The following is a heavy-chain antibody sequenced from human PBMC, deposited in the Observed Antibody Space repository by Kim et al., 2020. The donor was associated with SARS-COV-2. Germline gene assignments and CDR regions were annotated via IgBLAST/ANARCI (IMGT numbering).Heavy chain of an antibody. CDR3: AKGGGHDN. CDR2: ISGSGGST. V-gene: IGHV3-23*01. CDR1: GFTFSSYV. Sequence: GGSLRLSCVASGFTFSSYVMSWVRQAPGKGLEWVSGISGSGGSTYHVDSVKGRFTISRDNSKNTLYLQMNSLRVEDTAVYYCAKGGGHDNWGQGTLVTVSS. D-gene: IGHD3-16*01. J-gene: IGHJ4*02.